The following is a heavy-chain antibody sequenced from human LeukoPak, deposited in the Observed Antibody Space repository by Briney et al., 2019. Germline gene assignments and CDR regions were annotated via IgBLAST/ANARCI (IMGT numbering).Heavy chain of an antibody. CDR3: ARDIPSDDYDILTGRAPAFDY. Sequence: GASVKVSCKASGYTFTSYGISWVRQAPGQGLEWMGWISAYNDDTNFAQKLQGRVTMTTYTSTSTAYMELRSLRSDDTAVYYCARDIPSDDYDILTGRAPAFDYWGQGTLVTVSS. D-gene: IGHD3-9*01. V-gene: IGHV1-18*01. J-gene: IGHJ4*02. CDR1: GYTFTSYG. CDR2: ISAYNDDT.